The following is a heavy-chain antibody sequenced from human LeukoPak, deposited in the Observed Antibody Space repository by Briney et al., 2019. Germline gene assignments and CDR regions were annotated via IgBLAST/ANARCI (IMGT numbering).Heavy chain of an antibody. D-gene: IGHD6-13*01. Sequence: GRSLRLSCAASGFTFSSYGMHWVRQAPGKGLEWVAVISYDGSNKYYADSVKGRFTISRDNSKNTLYLQMNSLRAEDTAVYYCAKDAYSSSWSFDYWGQGTPVTVSS. CDR2: ISYDGSNK. V-gene: IGHV3-30*18. CDR1: GFTFSSYG. CDR3: AKDAYSSSWSFDY. J-gene: IGHJ4*02.